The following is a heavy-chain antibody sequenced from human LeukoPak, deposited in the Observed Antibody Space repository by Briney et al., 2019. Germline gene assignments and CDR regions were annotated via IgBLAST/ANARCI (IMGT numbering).Heavy chain of an antibody. D-gene: IGHD2-2*02. V-gene: IGHV1-69*13. Sequence: SVKVSCKASGGTFSSYAISWVRQAPGQGLEWMGGIIPIFGTANYAQKFQGRVTITADESTSTAYMELSSLRSEDTAVYYCARGVVPAAIQGDAFDIWGQGTMVTVSS. CDR2: IIPIFGTA. CDR3: ARGVVPAAIQGDAFDI. J-gene: IGHJ3*02. CDR1: GGTFSSYA.